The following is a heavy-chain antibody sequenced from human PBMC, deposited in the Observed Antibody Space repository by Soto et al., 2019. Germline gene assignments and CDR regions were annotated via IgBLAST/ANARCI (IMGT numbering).Heavy chain of an antibody. CDR1: GGSFSGFF. Sequence: SETLSLTCAVSGGSFSGFFWGWIRQPPGKGLEWIGEVNHGGSTNYNPSLKSRVTISSDTSKNHFSLTLRSVTAADTAVYYYARAAVAAGGPFDKWGQGALVT. J-gene: IGHJ4*02. CDR3: ARAAVAAGGPFDK. V-gene: IGHV4-34*01. CDR2: VNHGGST. D-gene: IGHD2-15*01.